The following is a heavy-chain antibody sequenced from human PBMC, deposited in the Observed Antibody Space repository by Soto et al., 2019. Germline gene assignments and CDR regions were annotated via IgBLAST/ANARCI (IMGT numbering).Heavy chain of an antibody. CDR1: GYTFTNYY. CDR2: IYPSGGST. D-gene: IGHD1-7*01. V-gene: IGHV1-46*01. Sequence: ASVKVSCKASGYTFTNYYMHWVRQAPGQGLEWMGIIYPSGGSTRNAQKFQGRVTMTRDTSTSTVYXEXSSLRSEDTAVYYCARDFSGTMDYWGRGTLVTVSS. J-gene: IGHJ4*02. CDR3: ARDFSGTMDY.